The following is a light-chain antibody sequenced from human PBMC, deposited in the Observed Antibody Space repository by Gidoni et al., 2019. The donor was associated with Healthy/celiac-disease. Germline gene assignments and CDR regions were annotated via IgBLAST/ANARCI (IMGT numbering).Light chain of an antibody. CDR1: QGISNY. V-gene: IGKV1-17*03. CDR3: LQRNSYPWT. J-gene: IGKJ1*01. CDR2: AAS. Sequence: DIQLTQSPSAMSASVEDRVTITCRASQGISNYLAWSQQKPGEVPKRLIYAASSLPSGVPSKFSGSGSGTEFTLTISSLQPEDFATYCCLQRNSYPWTFGQGTKVEIK.